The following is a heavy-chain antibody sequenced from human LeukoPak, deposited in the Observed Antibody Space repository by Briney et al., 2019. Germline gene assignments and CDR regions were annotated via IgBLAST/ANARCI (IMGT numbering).Heavy chain of an antibody. D-gene: IGHD6-13*01. CDR2: INTNNGNT. V-gene: IGHV1-18*01. CDR1: GYTFTSFG. Sequence: ASVKVSCKASGYTFTSFGISWVRQAPGQGLEWMGWINTNNGNTNYAQKLQGRVTMTTDTSTSTVYMDLRSLRSVDTALYYCAREGRPGRAAVVSYDYWGQGTLVTVSS. CDR3: AREGRPGRAAVVSYDY. J-gene: IGHJ4*02.